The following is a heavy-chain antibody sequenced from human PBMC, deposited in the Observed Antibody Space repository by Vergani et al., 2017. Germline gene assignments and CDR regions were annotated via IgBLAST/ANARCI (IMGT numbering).Heavy chain of an antibody. V-gene: IGHV4-4*09. J-gene: IGHJ4*02. CDR1: GGSISSYY. D-gene: IGHD3-3*01. CDR3: ARTYYDFWSGITDIYYFDY. Sequence: QVQLQESGPGLVKPSETLSLTCTVSGGSISSYYWSWIRQPPGKGLEWIGYIYTSGSTNYNPSLKSRVTISVDTSKNQFSLKLSSVTAADTAVYYCARTYYDFWSGITDIYYFDYWGQGTLVTVSS. CDR2: IYTSGST.